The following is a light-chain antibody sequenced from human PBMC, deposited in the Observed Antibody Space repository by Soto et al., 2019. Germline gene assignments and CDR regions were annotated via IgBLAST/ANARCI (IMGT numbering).Light chain of an antibody. CDR1: SSDVGGYNY. Sequence: QSALTQPASVSGSPGQSITISCTGTSSDVGGYNYVSWYQQHPGKAPKLMIYDVSNRPSGVSNRFSGSKSGNTASLTISGLQAEDEADDYCSPLWVFGGGTKLTVL. V-gene: IGLV2-14*01. CDR2: DVS. J-gene: IGLJ2*01. CDR3: SPLWV.